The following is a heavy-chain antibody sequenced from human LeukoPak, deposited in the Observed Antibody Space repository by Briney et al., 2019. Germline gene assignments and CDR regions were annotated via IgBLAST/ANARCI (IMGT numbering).Heavy chain of an antibody. CDR2: ISSSSSYI. D-gene: IGHD5-12*01. Sequence: PGGSLRLSCAASGFTFSSYSMNWVRQAPGKGLEWVSSISSSSSYIYYADSVKGRFTISRDNAKNPLYLQMNSLRAEDTAVYYCARGSSGYEYPDYWGQGTLVTVPS. CDR1: GFTFSSYS. V-gene: IGHV3-21*01. J-gene: IGHJ4*02. CDR3: ARGSSGYEYPDY.